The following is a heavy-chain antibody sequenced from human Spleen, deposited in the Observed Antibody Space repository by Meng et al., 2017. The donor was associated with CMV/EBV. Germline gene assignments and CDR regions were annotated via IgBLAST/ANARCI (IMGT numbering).Heavy chain of an antibody. V-gene: IGHV4-39*01. CDR2: IFYSASS. CDR1: GGSFNSNDYY. D-gene: IGHD2-2*02. J-gene: IGHJ4*02. Sequence: GSLRLSCAVSGGSFNSNDYYWGWIRQPPGKGLEWIGSIFYSASSYYNPSLKSRVTISVDTSKNQFSLSLSSVTAADTAMYYCARVRGYCSDTNCYIYFDSWGQGTLVTVS. CDR3: ARVRGYCSDTNCYIYFDS.